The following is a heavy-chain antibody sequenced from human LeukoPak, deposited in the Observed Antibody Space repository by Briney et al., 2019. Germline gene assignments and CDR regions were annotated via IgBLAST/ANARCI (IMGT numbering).Heavy chain of an antibody. J-gene: IGHJ4*02. D-gene: IGHD3-3*01. V-gene: IGHV5-51*01. CDR3: ASQYGPPGSSGYYRPYYFDY. CDR1: GYSFTGYW. CDR2: IYPGDSDT. Sequence: GESLKISCKGSGYSFTGYWIGWVRQMPGKGLEWMGIIYPGDSDTRYSPSFQGQVTISADKSISTAYLQWSSLKASDTAMYYCASQYGPPGSSGYYRPYYFDYWGQGTLVTVSS.